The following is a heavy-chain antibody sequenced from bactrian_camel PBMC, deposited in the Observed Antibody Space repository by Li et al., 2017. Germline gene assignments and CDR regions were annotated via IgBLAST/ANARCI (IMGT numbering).Heavy chain of an antibody. CDR3: AAQPLGSWCVVPVAASRFDY. V-gene: IGHV3S67*01. J-gene: IGHJ4*01. Sequence: QLVESGGGLVQPGGSLSLSCEVTGFSLDTYTMTWVRQFPGKEREGIAAIYRSGMSYYPDSVKGRFTISKDNPKSTLYLQMVSLRPEDTATYYCAAQPLGSWCVVPVAASRFDYWGQGTQVTVS. D-gene: IGHD1*01. CDR2: IYRSGMS. CDR1: GFSLDTYT.